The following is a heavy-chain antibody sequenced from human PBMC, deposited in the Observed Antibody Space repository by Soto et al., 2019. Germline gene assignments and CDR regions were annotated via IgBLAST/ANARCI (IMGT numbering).Heavy chain of an antibody. Sequence: SETLSLTCAVYGGSFSGYYWSWIRQPPGKGLEWIGEINHSGSTNYNPSLKSRVTISVDTSKNQFSLKLGSVTAADTAVYYCASSSVPPSQGFGEPTLPFDYWGQGTLVTVSS. CDR2: INHSGST. D-gene: IGHD3-10*01. CDR3: ASSSVPPSQGFGEPTLPFDY. CDR1: GGSFSGYY. V-gene: IGHV4-34*01. J-gene: IGHJ4*02.